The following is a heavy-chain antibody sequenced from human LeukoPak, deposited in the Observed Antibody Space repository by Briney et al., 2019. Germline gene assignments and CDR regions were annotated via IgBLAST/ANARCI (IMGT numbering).Heavy chain of an antibody. V-gene: IGHV3-72*01. D-gene: IGHD6-13*01. CDR1: GFTFSDHY. J-gene: IGHJ4*02. Sequence: GGSLRLSCAASGFTFSDHYMGWVRQAPGKGLEWVGRIRNKANSYTTEYAASVKGRFTISRDDSKNSLYLQMHSLKTEDTAVYYCARSGSSWTQIFDYWGQGTLVTVSS. CDR3: ARSGSSWTQIFDY. CDR2: IRNKANSYTT.